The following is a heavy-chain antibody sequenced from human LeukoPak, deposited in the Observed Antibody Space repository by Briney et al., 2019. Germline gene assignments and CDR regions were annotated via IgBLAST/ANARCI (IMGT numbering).Heavy chain of an antibody. V-gene: IGHV4-38-2*02. D-gene: IGHD2-2*02. Sequence: PSETLSLTCTVSGYSISSGYYWGWIRQPPGKGLEWIGSIYYSGSTYYNPSLKSRVTISVDTSKNQFSLKLSSVTAADTAVYYCARVYCSSTSCYTGYNWFDPWGQGTLVTVSS. CDR3: ARVYCSSTSCYTGYNWFDP. J-gene: IGHJ5*02. CDR1: GYSISSGYY. CDR2: IYYSGST.